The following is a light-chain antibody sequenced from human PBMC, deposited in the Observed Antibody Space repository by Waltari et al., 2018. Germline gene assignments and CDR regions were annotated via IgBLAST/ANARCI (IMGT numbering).Light chain of an antibody. V-gene: IGKV3-20*01. CDR3: HQHATSPLT. J-gene: IGKJ4*01. CDR1: QSVGNNY. Sequence: EVVLTQSPGTLSLSPGERATLSCRASQSVGNNYLAGYQQKPGQAPRLLIHTASSRATGIPDRFSGSGSGTDFTLTISRLDPEDFAVYYCHQHATSPLTFGGGTKVEIK. CDR2: TAS.